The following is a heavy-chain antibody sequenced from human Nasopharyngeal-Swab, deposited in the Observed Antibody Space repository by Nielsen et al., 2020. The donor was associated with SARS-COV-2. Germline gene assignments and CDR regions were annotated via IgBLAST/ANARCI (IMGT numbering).Heavy chain of an antibody. D-gene: IGHD3-9*01. CDR1: GFTVSSNY. CDR2: ISYDGSNK. V-gene: IGHV3-30*18. Sequence: GESLKISCAASGFTVSSNYLSWVRQAPGKGLEWVAVISYDGSNKYYADSVKGRFTISRDNSKNTLDLQMNSLRAEDTAVYYCAKDYDIGYWGQGTLVTVSS. CDR3: AKDYDIGY. J-gene: IGHJ4*02.